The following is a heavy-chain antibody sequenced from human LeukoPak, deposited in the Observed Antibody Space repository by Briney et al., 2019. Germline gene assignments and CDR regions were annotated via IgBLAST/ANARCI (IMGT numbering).Heavy chain of an antibody. V-gene: IGHV3-21*04. D-gene: IGHD4-23*01. J-gene: IGHJ3*02. CDR3: ARDSDYGGSFDI. CDR2: ISSSSSYI. CDR1: GFTFSSYS. Sequence: PGGSLRLSCATSGFTFSSYSMNWVRQAPGKGLEWVSSISSSSSYIYYADSVKGRFTISRDNAKNSLYLQMNSLRAEDTAVYYCARDSDYGGSFDIWGQGTMVTVSS.